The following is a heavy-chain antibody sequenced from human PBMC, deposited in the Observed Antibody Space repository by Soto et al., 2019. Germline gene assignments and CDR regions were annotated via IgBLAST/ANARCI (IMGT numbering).Heavy chain of an antibody. J-gene: IGHJ4*02. V-gene: IGHV4-4*02. D-gene: IGHD1-26*01. Sequence: QVQLQESGPGLVKPSGTLSLTCAVFGGSISNSNWWTWVRQPPGKGLDWIGEIFHSGSTNYNSSLMGRVTISVDKANNQVSLKLSSVTGADTAVYYCAHRPIVGAAIWGQGTLVTVSS. CDR1: GGSISNSNW. CDR3: AHRPIVGAAI. CDR2: IFHSGST.